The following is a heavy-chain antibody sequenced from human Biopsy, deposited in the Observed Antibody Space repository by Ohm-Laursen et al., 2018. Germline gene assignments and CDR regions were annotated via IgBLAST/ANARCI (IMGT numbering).Heavy chain of an antibody. D-gene: IGHD7-27*01. CDR3: ARLTGDPSY. J-gene: IGHJ4*02. Sequence: SETLSLTWTVSGGSIKSYYWNWIRQSPGKGLEWIGFIYYTGHTNYNPSLKSRATISVDTSKNQFSPKVISVTAADTAVYYCARLTGDPSYWGQGILVTVSS. V-gene: IGHV4-59*01. CDR1: GGSIKSYY. CDR2: IYYTGHT.